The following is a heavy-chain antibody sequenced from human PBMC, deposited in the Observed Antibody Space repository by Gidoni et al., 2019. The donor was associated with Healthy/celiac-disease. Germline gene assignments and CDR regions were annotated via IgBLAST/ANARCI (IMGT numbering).Heavy chain of an antibody. CDR3: ASLSEVTKGVDAFDI. V-gene: IGHV4-34*01. CDR1: VGSFSGYY. D-gene: IGHD4-17*01. J-gene: IGHJ3*02. Sequence: QVQLQQWGAGLLKPSETLSLTCAVSVGSFSGYYWSWIRPPPGKGLEWIGEINHSGSTNYNQSLKSRVTISVDTSKNQFSLKLSSVTAADTAVYYCASLSEVTKGVDAFDIWGQGTMVTVSS. CDR2: INHSGST.